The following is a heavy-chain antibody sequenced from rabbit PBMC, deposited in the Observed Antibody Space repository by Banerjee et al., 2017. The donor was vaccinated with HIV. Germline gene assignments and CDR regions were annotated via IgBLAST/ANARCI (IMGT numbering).Heavy chain of an antibody. CDR2: IYTGSSST. CDR3: ARGYSGSFNL. Sequence: QSLEESGGDLVKPGASLTLTCTASGFSFSSTYYMCWVRQAPGKGLEWIACIYTGSSSTYYASWAKGQFTISKTSSTTVTLQMTSLTAADTATYFCARGYSGSFNLWGQGTLVTVS. J-gene: IGHJ4*01. D-gene: IGHD1-1*01. V-gene: IGHV1S40*01. CDR1: GFSFSSTYY.